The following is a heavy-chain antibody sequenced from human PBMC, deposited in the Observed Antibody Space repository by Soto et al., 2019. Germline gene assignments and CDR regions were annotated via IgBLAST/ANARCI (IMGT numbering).Heavy chain of an antibody. CDR2: IYYSGST. CDR1: GGSVRSSIYD. CDR3: ARHLYYGSGLYYYYGMDV. V-gene: IGHV4-39*01. D-gene: IGHD3-10*01. J-gene: IGHJ6*02. Sequence: SETLCLTCTVSGGSVRSSIYDWGWIRKTPGKGLEWIGSIYYSGSTYYNPSLKSRVTISVDTSKNQFSLKLSSVTAADTAVYYCARHLYYGSGLYYYYGMDVWRQGTTVTVSS.